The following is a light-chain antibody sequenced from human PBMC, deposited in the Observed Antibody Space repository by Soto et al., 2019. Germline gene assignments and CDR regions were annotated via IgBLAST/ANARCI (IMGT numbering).Light chain of an antibody. Sequence: IVLTQSPAALSESLGERVTLSCRASQSVSANLASYQQRPGHGHRLLTYVISNMAPHPPDRCAGSGFGMEVTLHPSRPRSEDSAVHSCQIDNILTAWTLAQRTKVDI. CDR1: QSVSAN. CDR3: QIDNILTAWT. CDR2: VIS. J-gene: IGKJ1*01. V-gene: IGKV3-15*01.